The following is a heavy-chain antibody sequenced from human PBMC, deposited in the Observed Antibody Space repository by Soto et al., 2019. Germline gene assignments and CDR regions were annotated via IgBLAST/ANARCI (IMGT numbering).Heavy chain of an antibody. CDR2: ISYDGSNK. J-gene: IGHJ5*02. CDR1: GFTFSSYA. CDR3: ARDLEVAVAGA. V-gene: IGHV3-30-3*01. D-gene: IGHD6-19*01. Sequence: QVQLVESGGGVVQPGRSLRLSCAASGFTFSSYAMHWVRQAPGKGLEWVAVISYDGSNKYYADSVKGRFTISRDNSKNRMYLQMNSLRAEDTAVCYCARDLEVAVAGAWGQGTLVTVSS.